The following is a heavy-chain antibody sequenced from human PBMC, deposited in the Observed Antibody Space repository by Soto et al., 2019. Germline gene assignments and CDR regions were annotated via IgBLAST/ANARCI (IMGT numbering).Heavy chain of an antibody. V-gene: IGHV3-74*01. CDR1: GFTFSSYW. CDR2: INSDGSST. J-gene: IGHJ6*02. CDR3: ARAHIVVVPAAMPVAAYYYYGMDV. D-gene: IGHD2-2*01. Sequence: GSLRLSCAASGFTFSSYWMHWVRQAPGKGLVWVSRINSDGSSTSYADSVKGRFTISRDNAKNTLYLQMNSLRAEDTAVYYCARAHIVVVPAAMPVAAYYYYGMDVWGQGTTVTVSS.